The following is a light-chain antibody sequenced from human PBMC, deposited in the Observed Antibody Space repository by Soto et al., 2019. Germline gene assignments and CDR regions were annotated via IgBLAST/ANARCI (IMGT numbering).Light chain of an antibody. CDR3: QQYNKWPPYT. V-gene: IGKV3-15*01. CDR2: GAS. CDR1: QSVSGN. J-gene: IGKJ2*01. Sequence: EIVMTQSPANLSVSPGERATLSCRASQSVSGNLAWYQQKPGQGPRLLIYGASIRATSIPARFSGSGSGTEFTLTINSLQSEDFAVYYCQQYNKWPPYTFGQGTKLEIK.